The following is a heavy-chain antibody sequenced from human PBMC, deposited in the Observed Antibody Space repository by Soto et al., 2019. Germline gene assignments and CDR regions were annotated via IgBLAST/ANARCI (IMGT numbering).Heavy chain of an antibody. V-gene: IGHV1-3*04. D-gene: IGHD6-13*01. CDR1: GYTFTSYV. CDR3: ASGSSWSYFDY. Sequence: QVQLVQSGAEVKKPGASVKVSCKASGYTFTSYVIHWVRQAPGQRLEWMGWINTAKDNTKYSQKFQGRVTITRDTSASIVSTELSSLRSEDTAVYYCASGSSWSYFDYWGQGTLVTVSS. J-gene: IGHJ4*02. CDR2: INTAKDNT.